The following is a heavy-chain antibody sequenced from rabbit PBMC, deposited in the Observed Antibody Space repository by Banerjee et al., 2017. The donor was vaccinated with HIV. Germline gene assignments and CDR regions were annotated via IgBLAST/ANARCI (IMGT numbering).Heavy chain of an antibody. V-gene: IGHV1S47*01. CDR3: AREHTYADYGDFNL. CDR1: GFDFSNYG. J-gene: IGHJ4*01. Sequence: QEHLVESGGGLVQPGGSLKVSCKASGFDFSNYGVSWVRQAPGKGPEWIACIYNGDGSTYYASWVNGRFTISRSTSLTTVTLQMTSLTAADTATYFCAREHTYADYGDFNLWGQGTLVTVS. D-gene: IGHD2-1*01. CDR2: IYNGDGST.